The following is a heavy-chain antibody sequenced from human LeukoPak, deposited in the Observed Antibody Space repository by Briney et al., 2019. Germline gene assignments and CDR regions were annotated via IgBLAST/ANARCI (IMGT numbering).Heavy chain of an antibody. CDR1: GFTFSSYW. J-gene: IGHJ3*02. D-gene: IGHD1-26*01. Sequence: PGGSLRLSCAASGFTFSSYWMHWVRQAPGKGLVWVSRINSDGSSTSYADSVKGRFTIARDNAKNTLYLQMNSLRAEDTAVYYCARPQYSGSPDAFDIWGQGPMVTVSS. CDR2: INSDGSST. CDR3: ARPQYSGSPDAFDI. V-gene: IGHV3-74*01.